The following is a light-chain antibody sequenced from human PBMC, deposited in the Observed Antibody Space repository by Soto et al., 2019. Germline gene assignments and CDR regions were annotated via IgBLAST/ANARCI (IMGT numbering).Light chain of an antibody. J-gene: IGKJ2*01. CDR1: QSVASGF. Sequence: EIVLTQSPGTLSLSPGERATLSCRARQSVASGFLAWYQHKTGQAPRLLIHGASNRATGIPDRFSGSGSGSDFTLTITRLEPEDFAVYYCQHFAGSPRTFGQGTKLEIK. V-gene: IGKV3-20*01. CDR2: GAS. CDR3: QHFAGSPRT.